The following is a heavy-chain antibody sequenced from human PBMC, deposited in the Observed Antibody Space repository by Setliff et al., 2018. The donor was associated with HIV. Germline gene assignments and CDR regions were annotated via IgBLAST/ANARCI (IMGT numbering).Heavy chain of an antibody. CDR2: IYYSGST. V-gene: IGHV4-39*02. Sequence: SETLSLTCSVSGGSISSSNYYWGWVRQPPGKGLEWIGNIYYSGSTYYNPSLKSRVTISVDTSKNQFSLKLSSVTAADTAVYYCARDALGGAMDFWSGYYYYY. CDR3: ARDALGGAMDFWSGYYYYY. CDR1: GGSISSSNYY. D-gene: IGHD3-3*01. J-gene: IGHJ6*01.